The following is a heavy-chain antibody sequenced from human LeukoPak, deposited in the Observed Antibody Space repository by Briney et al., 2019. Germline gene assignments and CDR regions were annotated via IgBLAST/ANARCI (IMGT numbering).Heavy chain of an antibody. CDR2: IYYSGSP. CDR1: GGSIGSTYY. V-gene: IGHV4-39*07. CDR3: ARVVTPNWFDP. Sequence: SETLSLTCTVSGGSIGSTYYWGWIRQPPGKGLEWIGNIYYSGSPHYDPSLRSRVTISVDTSKNQFSLKLSSVTAADTAVYYCARVVTPNWFDPWGQGTLVTVSS. J-gene: IGHJ5*02.